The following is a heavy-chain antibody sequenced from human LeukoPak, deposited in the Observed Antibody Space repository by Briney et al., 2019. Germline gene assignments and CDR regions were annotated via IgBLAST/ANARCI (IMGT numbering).Heavy chain of an antibody. CDR2: IYFTGST. J-gene: IGHJ4*02. Sequence: SETLSLTCTVSGDSISSTSHYWDWIRQPPGKGLEWTGNIYFTGSTYYCPSLKSRVTISVDRSKNQFSLKLSSVTAADTAVYYCQSRYLEWLLEYWGQGTLVTVSS. D-gene: IGHD3-3*01. V-gene: IGHV4-39*01. CDR1: GDSISSTSHY. CDR3: QSRYLEWLLEY.